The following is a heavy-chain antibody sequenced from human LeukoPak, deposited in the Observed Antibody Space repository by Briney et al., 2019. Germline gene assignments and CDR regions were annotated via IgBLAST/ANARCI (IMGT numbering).Heavy chain of an antibody. CDR1: GFTFSSYY. D-gene: IGHD3-10*01. J-gene: IGHJ3*01. Sequence: GGSLRLSCAASGFTFSSYYMSWVCQAPGKGLEWVSTISGSGGITYYAESMKGRFTISRDNSKDTLYLQMNSLRAEDTAVYYCAKVTGGGSYSDPDAFDFWGQGTLVTVSS. CDR3: AKVTGGGSYSDPDAFDF. V-gene: IGHV3-23*01. CDR2: ISGSGGIT.